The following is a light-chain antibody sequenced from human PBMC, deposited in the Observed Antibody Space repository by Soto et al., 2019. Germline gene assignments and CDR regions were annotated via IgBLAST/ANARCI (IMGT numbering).Light chain of an antibody. J-gene: IGLJ1*01. CDR3: AAWDDSLNGYV. CDR1: SSNIGSNT. CDR2: SNN. V-gene: IGLV1-44*01. Sequence: SVLTQPPSASGTPGQRVTISCSGSSSNIGSNTVNWYQQLPGTAPKLLIYSNNQRPSWVPDRFSGSKSGTSASLAISGLQSEDEADYYCAAWDDSLNGYVFGTGTKGTVL.